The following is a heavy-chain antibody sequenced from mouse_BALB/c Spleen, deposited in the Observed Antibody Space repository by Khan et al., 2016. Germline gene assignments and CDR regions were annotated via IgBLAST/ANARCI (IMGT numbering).Heavy chain of an antibody. J-gene: IGHJ2*01. CDR3: ARYYRYDFDY. D-gene: IGHD2-14*01. Sequence: QVQLKQSGAELAKPGASVKMSCKASGYTFTSYWMHWVKQRPGQGLEWIGYINPSTGYTEYNQKFKDKATLTADKSSSTAYMQLSSLTSEDSAVXYCARYYRYDFDYWGQGTTLTVSS. CDR2: INPSTGYT. V-gene: IGHV1-7*01. CDR1: GYTFTSYW.